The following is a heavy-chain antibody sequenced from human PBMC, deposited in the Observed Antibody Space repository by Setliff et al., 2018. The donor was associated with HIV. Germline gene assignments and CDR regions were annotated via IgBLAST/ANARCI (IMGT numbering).Heavy chain of an antibody. CDR1: GGSISPYY. J-gene: IGHJ5*02. D-gene: IGHD2-15*01. CDR3: ARGGASSKYLDP. CDR2: ISDRGTT. Sequence: LSLTCTVSGGSISPYYWSWIRQPPGKGLEWIAWISDRGTTNYNPSLKSRVTLSVDTSKNQFSLSLTSVTGADTAVCYCARGGASSKYLDPWGQGTLVTVSS. V-gene: IGHV4-59*01.